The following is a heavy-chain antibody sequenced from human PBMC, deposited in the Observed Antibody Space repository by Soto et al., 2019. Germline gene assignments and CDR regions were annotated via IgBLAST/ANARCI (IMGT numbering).Heavy chain of an antibody. V-gene: IGHV4-59*01. J-gene: IGHJ5*02. CDR3: ARAMDTAMTSKDNWFDP. D-gene: IGHD5-18*01. CDR2: IYYSGST. CDR1: GGSISSYY. Sequence: SETLSLTCTVSGGSISSYYWSWIRKPPGKGLVWIGYIYYSGSTNYNPSLKSRVTISVDTSKNTLYLQVNSLRAEDTAVYYCARAMDTAMTSKDNWFDPWGQGTLVTVSS.